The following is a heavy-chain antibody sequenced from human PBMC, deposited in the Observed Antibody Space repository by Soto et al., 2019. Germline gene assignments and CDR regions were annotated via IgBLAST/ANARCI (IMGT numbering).Heavy chain of an antibody. CDR1: GYTFTSYG. V-gene: IGHV1-18*01. D-gene: IGHD3-3*01. CDR2: ISAYNGNT. Sequence: ASVKVSCKASGYTFTSYGISWVRQAPGQGLEWMGWISAYNGNTNYAQKLQGRVTMTTDTSTSTAYMELRSLRSDDTAVYYCARDFGPRVGVVKRPLYNWFDPWGQGTLVTVSS. J-gene: IGHJ5*02. CDR3: ARDFGPRVGVVKRPLYNWFDP.